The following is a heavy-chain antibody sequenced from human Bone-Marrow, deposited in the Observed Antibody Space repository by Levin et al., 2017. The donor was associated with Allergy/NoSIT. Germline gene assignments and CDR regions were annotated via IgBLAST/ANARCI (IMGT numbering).Heavy chain of an antibody. Sequence: ASVKVSCKAPGDTFSRFGISWVRQAPGQGLEWMGGVAPIPERTTYTQKFQDRITIIADESTGTVNMELRRLTFDDTATYFCARAVVDVRFRRYTYLDVWGKGTTVTVSS. V-gene: IGHV1-69*10. D-gene: IGHD2-15*01. CDR3: ARAVVDVRFRRYTYLDV. J-gene: IGHJ6*04. CDR1: GDTFSRFG. CDR2: VAPIPERT.